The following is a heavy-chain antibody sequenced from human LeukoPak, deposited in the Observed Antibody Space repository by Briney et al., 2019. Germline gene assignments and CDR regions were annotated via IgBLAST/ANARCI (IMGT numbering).Heavy chain of an antibody. CDR2: IRYDGSNK. CDR1: GFTFSSYG. V-gene: IGHV3-30*02. CDR3: ARERGNSGSYDY. D-gene: IGHD1-26*01. Sequence: PGGSLRLSCAASGFTFSSYGMHWVRQAPGKGLEWVAFIRYDGSNKYYADSVKGRFTISRDNAKNSLYLQMNSLRAEDTAVYYCARERGNSGSYDYWGQGTLVTVSS. J-gene: IGHJ4*02.